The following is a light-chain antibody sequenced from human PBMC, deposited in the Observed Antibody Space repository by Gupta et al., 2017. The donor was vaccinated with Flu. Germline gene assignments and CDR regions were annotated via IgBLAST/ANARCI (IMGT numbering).Light chain of an antibody. CDR2: GNN. CDR1: NSGGRYD. CDR3: QSYDNSLGGSWV. Sequence: NSGGRYDVHWYQRFPGTAPRLLISGNNNRPAGVPDRFSASRSGTSASLAIPGLQVEDEADYYCQSYDNSLGGSWVFGEGTKLTVL. J-gene: IGLJ3*02. V-gene: IGLV1-40*01.